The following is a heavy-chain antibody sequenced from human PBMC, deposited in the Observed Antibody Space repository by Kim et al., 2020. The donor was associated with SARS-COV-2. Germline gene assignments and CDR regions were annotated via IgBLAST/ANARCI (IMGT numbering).Heavy chain of an antibody. CDR2: IWFDGSNK. J-gene: IGHJ6*02. CDR1: GFTFSSYG. CDR3: AMGGYDSSGYKYYYYYGMDV. Sequence: GGSLRLSCSASGFTFSSYGMHWVRQAPGKGLVWVAVIWFDGSNKYYADSVKGRFTISRDNSKNTLYLQMNSLRAEETAVYYCAMGGYDSSGYKYYYYYGMDVWGQGTTVTVSS. D-gene: IGHD3-22*01. V-gene: IGHV3-33*01.